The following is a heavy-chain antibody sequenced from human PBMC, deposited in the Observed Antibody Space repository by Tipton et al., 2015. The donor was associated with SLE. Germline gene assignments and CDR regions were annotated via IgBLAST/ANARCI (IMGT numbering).Heavy chain of an antibody. D-gene: IGHD4-17*01. CDR2: IYHSGST. CDR3: ARVEISTVHAFDI. J-gene: IGHJ3*02. V-gene: IGHV4-39*07. CDR1: GGSISSSSYY. Sequence: TLSLTCTVSGGSISSSSYYWGWIRQPPGKGLEWIGSIYHSGSTYYNPSLKSRVTMSVDTSKNQFSLKLSSVTAADTAVYYCARVEISTVHAFDIWGQGTMVTVSA.